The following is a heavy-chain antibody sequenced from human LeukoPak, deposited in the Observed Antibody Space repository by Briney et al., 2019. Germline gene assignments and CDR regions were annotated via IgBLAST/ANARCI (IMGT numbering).Heavy chain of an antibody. CDR1: GFPFDDFA. J-gene: IGHJ4*02. V-gene: IGHV3-20*04. CDR3: AKDESSSWYTPLDY. CDR2: ISWNGRST. Sequence: GGSLRLSCEASGFPFDDFAMSWVRQAPGKGLEWVSGISWNGRSTGYADSVKGRFTISRDNAKNSLYLQMNSLRAEDTALYYCAKDESSSWYTPLDYWGQGTLVTVSS. D-gene: IGHD6-13*01.